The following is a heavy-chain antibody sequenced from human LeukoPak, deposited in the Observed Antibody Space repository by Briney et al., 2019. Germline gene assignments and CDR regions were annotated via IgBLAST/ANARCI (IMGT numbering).Heavy chain of an antibody. Sequence: SETLSLTCTVSGGSISSYYWSWIRQPPGKGLEWIGYIYYSGSTNYNPSLKSRVTISVDTSRNQFSLKLSSVTAADTAVYYCARVWGNDSSGYAIDYWGQGNLVTVSS. J-gene: IGHJ4*02. CDR3: ARVWGNDSSGYAIDY. D-gene: IGHD3-22*01. CDR2: IYYSGST. CDR1: GGSISSYY. V-gene: IGHV4-59*08.